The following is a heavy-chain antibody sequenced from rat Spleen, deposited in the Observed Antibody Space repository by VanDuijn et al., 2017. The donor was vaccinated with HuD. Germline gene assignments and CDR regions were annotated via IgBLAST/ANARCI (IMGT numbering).Heavy chain of an antibody. CDR3: ARSRYPAIRGGYYVMDA. V-gene: IGHV3-3*01. D-gene: IGHD1-4*01. J-gene: IGHJ4*01. Sequence: EVQLQESGPGLVKPSQSLSLTCSVTGYSITSGYGWNWIRKFPGNKLEWMGYINSAGSTNYNPPLKSQISITRDTSKNQFFLQLTSVTTEDTATYYCARSRYPAIRGGYYVMDAWGQGASVTVSS. CDR2: INSAGST. CDR1: GYSITSGYG.